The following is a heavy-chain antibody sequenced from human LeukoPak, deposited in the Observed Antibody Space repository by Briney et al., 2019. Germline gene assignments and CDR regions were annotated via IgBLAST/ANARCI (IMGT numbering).Heavy chain of an antibody. CDR2: IYYSGST. CDR1: GGSISSYY. CDR3: ARLPPEEMATIG. V-gene: IGHV4-59*08. J-gene: IGHJ4*02. D-gene: IGHD5-24*01. Sequence: SETLSLTCTVSGGSISSYYWSWIRQPPGKGLEWIGYIYYSGSTNYNPSLKSRVTISVDTSKNQFSLKLSSVTAADTAVYYCARLPPEEMATIGWGQGTLVTVSS.